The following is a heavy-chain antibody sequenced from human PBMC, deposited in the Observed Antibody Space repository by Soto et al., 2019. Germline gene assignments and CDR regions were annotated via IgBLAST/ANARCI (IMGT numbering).Heavy chain of an antibody. CDR1: GGTFTTYD. CDR2: IIPLFDAT. J-gene: IGHJ4*02. V-gene: IGHV1-69*06. Sequence: QVQLVQSGAEVRKPGSSVKVSCKASGGTFTTYDISWVRQAPGQELEWMGGIIPLFDATKDAQKFQGRVTITADNSTGTAYMELSSLRSEDTAMYYCARDRSSSWYNGTFYFDSWGQGTLVTVSS. D-gene: IGHD6-19*01. CDR3: ARDRSSSWYNGTFYFDS.